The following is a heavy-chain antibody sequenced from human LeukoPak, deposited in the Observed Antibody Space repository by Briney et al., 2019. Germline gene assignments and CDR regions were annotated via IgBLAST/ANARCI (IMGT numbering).Heavy chain of an antibody. Sequence: TPSETLSLTCTVSGVSITSYYWSWIRQPPGKGLEWIGYIFYNGSPNYNPSLKSRVTISIDTSENQFSLKLTSVTAADTAVYYCARDSPPWAVGAVPFDYWGQGTLVTVSS. CDR1: GVSITSYY. V-gene: IGHV4-59*01. D-gene: IGHD1-26*01. CDR2: IFYNGSP. CDR3: ARDSPPWAVGAVPFDY. J-gene: IGHJ4*02.